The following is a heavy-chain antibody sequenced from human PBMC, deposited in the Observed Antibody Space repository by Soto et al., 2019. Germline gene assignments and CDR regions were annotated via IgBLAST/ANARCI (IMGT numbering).Heavy chain of an antibody. CDR1: GGPYSKYS. V-gene: IGHV1-69*02. CDR3: ARSLLGDYYDSDGLDN. J-gene: IGHJ4*02. Sequence: QVQLVQSGTEVKKPGSSVTVSCKASGGPYSKYSISWVRQAPGQGLEWMGRMIAIFVITNYAQKFQGRVTIPADKSTRKVYMDLSRLRSEETAVYYCARSLLGDYYDSDGLDNWGQGTLVTVSS. CDR2: MIAIFVIT. D-gene: IGHD3-22*01.